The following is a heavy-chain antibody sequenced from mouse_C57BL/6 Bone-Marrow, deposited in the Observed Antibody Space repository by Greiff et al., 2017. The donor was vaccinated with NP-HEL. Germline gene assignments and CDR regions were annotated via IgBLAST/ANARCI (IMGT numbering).Heavy chain of an antibody. V-gene: IGHV1-76*01. J-gene: IGHJ2*01. D-gene: IGHD2-1*01. CDR3: ARSYYYGNYYY. CDR1: GYTFTDYY. CDR2: IYPGSGNT. Sequence: VQLQQSGAELVRPGASVKLSCKASGYTFTDYYINWVKQRPGQGLEWIARIYPGSGNTYYNEKFKGKATLTAEKSSSTAYMQLSSLTSEDSAVYFCARSYYYGNYYYWGQGTTLTVSS.